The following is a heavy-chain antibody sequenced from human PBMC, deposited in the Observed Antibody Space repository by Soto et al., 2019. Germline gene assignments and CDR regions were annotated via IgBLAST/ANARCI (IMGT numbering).Heavy chain of an antibody. CDR2: ISYDGSNK. CDR1: GFTFSSYA. D-gene: IGHD6-25*01. J-gene: IGHJ6*02. Sequence: QVQLVESGGGVVQPGRSLRLSCAASGFTFSSYAMHWVRQAPGKGLEWVAVISYDGSNKYYADSVKGRFTISRDNSKNTLYLQMNSLSAEDTAVYYCARDSNGFPGWHPDVWGQGTTVTVSS. V-gene: IGHV3-30-3*01. CDR3: ARDSNGFPGWHPDV.